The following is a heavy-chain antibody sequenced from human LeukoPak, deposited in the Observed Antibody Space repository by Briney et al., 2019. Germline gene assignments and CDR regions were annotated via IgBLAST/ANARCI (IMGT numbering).Heavy chain of an antibody. CDR3: ARGVRGSFQPLVY. CDR1: GYTFTGYY. J-gene: IGHJ4*02. Sequence: GSVEVSRKASGYTFTGYYMHWARQAPGQGLEWMGRINPNSGGTNYAQKFQGRVTMTRDTSISTAYMELSRLRSDDTAVYYCARGVRGSFQPLVYWGQGTLVTVSS. V-gene: IGHV1-2*06. D-gene: IGHD1-26*01. CDR2: INPNSGGT.